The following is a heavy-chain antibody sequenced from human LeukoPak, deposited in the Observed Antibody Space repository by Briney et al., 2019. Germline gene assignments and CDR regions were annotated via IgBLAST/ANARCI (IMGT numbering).Heavy chain of an antibody. Sequence: GGSLRLSCAASGFTFSSYEMNWVRQAPGKGLEWVSYISSSGSTIYYADSVKGRFTISRDNAKNTLYLQMNSLRAEDTAVYYCARDGYLATTSWGQGTLVTVSS. V-gene: IGHV3-48*03. CDR2: ISSSGSTI. D-gene: IGHD2/OR15-2a*01. CDR1: GFTFSSYE. J-gene: IGHJ5*02. CDR3: ARDGYLATTS.